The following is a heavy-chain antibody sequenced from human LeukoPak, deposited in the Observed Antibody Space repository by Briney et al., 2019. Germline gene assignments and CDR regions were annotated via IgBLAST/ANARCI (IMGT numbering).Heavy chain of an antibody. V-gene: IGHV4-59*08. CDR3: ARHSPYCSGGSCYLSYYYYGMDV. J-gene: IGHJ6*02. D-gene: IGHD2-15*01. CDR2: IYYSGST. CDR1: GGSISSYY. Sequence: SETLSLTCTVSGGSISSYYWSWIRQPPGKGLEWIGYIYYSGSTNYNPSLKSRVTISVDTSKNQFPLKLSSVTAADTAVYYCARHSPYCSGGSCYLSYYYYGMDVWGQGTTVTVSS.